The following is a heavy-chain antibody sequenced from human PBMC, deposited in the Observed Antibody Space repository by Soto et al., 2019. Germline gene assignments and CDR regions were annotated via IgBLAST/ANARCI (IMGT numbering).Heavy chain of an antibody. D-gene: IGHD6-19*01. CDR1: VGTFNNYA. CDR3: AREAVAGLLGAFDV. J-gene: IGHJ3*01. V-gene: IGHV1-69*13. CDR2: IIPVYGKT. Sequence: ASVKVSCKAFVGTFNNYAFSWVRLAPGQGLEWVGGIIPVYGKTDYAQKFQDRVTITADASTSTAYMELSSLRSEDTAVYYCAREAVAGLLGAFDVWG.